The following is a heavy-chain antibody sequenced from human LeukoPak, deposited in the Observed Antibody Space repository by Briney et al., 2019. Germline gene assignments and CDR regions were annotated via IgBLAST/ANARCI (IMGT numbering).Heavy chain of an antibody. CDR3: ARGRYFDWLLLRYYGMDV. J-gene: IGHJ6*02. Sequence: SETLSLTCAVYGGSFSGYYWSWIRQPPGKGLEWIGEINHSGSTNYNPSLKSRVTISVDTSKNQFSLKLSSVTAADTVVYYCARGRYFDWLLLRYYGMDVWGQGTTVTVSS. V-gene: IGHV4-34*01. D-gene: IGHD3-9*01. CDR2: INHSGST. CDR1: GGSFSGYY.